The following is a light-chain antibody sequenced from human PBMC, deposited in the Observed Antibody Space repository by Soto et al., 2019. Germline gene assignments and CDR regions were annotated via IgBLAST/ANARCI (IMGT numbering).Light chain of an antibody. CDR2: AAS. CDR1: QGISKY. Sequence: DIQMTQSPSSLSASVGDRVTITCRASQGISKYLAWYQQKPGKVPTLLIYAASTLQSGVPSRFSGSGSGTQFTLTISSLQPEDVATYYCQKYNSAPQTFGQGTKVEIK. V-gene: IGKV1-27*01. CDR3: QKYNSAPQT. J-gene: IGKJ1*01.